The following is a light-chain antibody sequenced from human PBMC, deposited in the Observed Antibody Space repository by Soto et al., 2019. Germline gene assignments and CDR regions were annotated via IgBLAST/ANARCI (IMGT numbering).Light chain of an antibody. CDR2: EVT. Sequence: SALTQPPSASGSPGQSVTISCTGTSSDIGAYNYVSWYQQHPGKAPKLMIYEVTKRPSGVPDRFSGSKSGNTASLTVSGLQAEDEADYYCSSYGGSKVFGGGTKVTVL. CDR1: SSDIGAYNY. V-gene: IGLV2-8*01. J-gene: IGLJ3*02. CDR3: SSYGGSKV.